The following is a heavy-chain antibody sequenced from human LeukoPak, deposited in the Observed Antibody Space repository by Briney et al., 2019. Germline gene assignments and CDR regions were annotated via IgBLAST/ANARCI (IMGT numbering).Heavy chain of an antibody. V-gene: IGHV3-7*01. CDR3: ARWRGAQSEFEY. CDR2: IKGDGSQK. Sequence: GGSLRLSCTAPGLTFSAYWMTWVRKAPGKGLEFVANIKGDGSQKEYVDSVKGRFTISRDNAKNSLYLQMISLAAEDTAVYYCARWRGAQSEFEYWGQGTLVTVSS. D-gene: IGHD3-3*01. CDR1: GLTFSAYW. J-gene: IGHJ4*02.